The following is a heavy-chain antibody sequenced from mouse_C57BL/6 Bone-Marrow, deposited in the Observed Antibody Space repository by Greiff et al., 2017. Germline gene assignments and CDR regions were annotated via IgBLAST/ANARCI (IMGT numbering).Heavy chain of an antibody. V-gene: IGHV5-4*01. CDR3: ARDSTVVGYYAMDY. D-gene: IGHD1-1*01. Sequence: EVKVVESGGGLVKPGGSLKLSCAASGFTFSSYAMSWVRQTPEKRLEVVATISDGGSYTYYPDNVKGRFTISRDNAKNNLYLQMSHLKSEDTAMYYCARDSTVVGYYAMDYWGQGTSVTVSS. J-gene: IGHJ4*01. CDR2: ISDGGSYT. CDR1: GFTFSSYA.